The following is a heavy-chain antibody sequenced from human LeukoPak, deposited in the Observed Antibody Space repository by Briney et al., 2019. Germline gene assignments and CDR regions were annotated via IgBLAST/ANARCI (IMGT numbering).Heavy chain of an antibody. Sequence: SETLSLTCTVSGGSISSGSYYWSWIRQPAGKGLEWIGRIYTSGSTNYNPSLKSRVTISVDTSKNQFSLKLSSVTAADTAVYYCARDIYDSSGYSEYNWFDPWGQGTLVTVSS. D-gene: IGHD3-22*01. CDR1: GGSISSGSYY. CDR3: ARDIYDSSGYSEYNWFDP. J-gene: IGHJ5*02. V-gene: IGHV4-61*02. CDR2: IYTSGST.